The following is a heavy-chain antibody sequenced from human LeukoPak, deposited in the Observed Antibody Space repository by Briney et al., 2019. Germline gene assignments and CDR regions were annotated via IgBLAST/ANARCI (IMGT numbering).Heavy chain of an antibody. V-gene: IGHV3-21*01. CDR3: ARVGYYYYDSSGYYHDAFDI. CDR1: GFTFSSYS. D-gene: IGHD3-22*01. Sequence: GGSLRLSCAASGFTFSSYSMNWVRQAPGKGLEWVSSISSSSSYIYYADSVKGRFTISRDNAKNSLYLQMNSLRAEDTAVYYCARVGYYYYDSSGYYHDAFDIWGQGTMVTVSS. CDR2: ISSSSSYI. J-gene: IGHJ3*02.